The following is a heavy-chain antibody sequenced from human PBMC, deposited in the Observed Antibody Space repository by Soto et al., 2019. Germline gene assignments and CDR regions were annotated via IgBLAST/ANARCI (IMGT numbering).Heavy chain of an antibody. CDR1: GGTFSSYA. J-gene: IGHJ4*02. CDR3: ARRVDSSGWYWPFDY. V-gene: IGHV1-69*13. D-gene: IGHD6-19*01. Sequence: SVKVSCKASGGTFSSYAISWVRQAPGQGLEWMGGIIPIFGTANYAQKFQGRVTITADESTSTAYMELSSLRSEDTAVYYCARRVDSSGWYWPFDYWGQGTLVTVSS. CDR2: IIPIFGTA.